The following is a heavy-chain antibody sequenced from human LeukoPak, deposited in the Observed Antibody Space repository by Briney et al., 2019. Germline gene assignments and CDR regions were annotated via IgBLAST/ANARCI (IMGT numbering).Heavy chain of an antibody. J-gene: IGHJ6*03. V-gene: IGHV3-7*01. CDR3: AKAAVTARVYYYYMDV. D-gene: IGHD2-21*02. CDR2: IKQDGSDK. Sequence: GGSLRLSCAASGFTFSSYWMSWVRQAPGKGLEWVANIKQDGSDKYYVDSVKGRFIISRDNVKNSLYLQMNSLRAEDTAVYYCAKAAVTARVYYYYMDVWGKGTTVTISS. CDR1: GFTFSSYW.